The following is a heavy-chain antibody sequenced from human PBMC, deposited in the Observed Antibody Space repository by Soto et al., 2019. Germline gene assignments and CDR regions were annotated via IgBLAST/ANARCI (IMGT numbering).Heavy chain of an antibody. CDR3: AKGVTLLWSGYNNWFDP. V-gene: IGHV3-23*01. D-gene: IGHD3-3*01. J-gene: IGHJ5*02. CDR1: GFTFSSYA. Sequence: HPGGSLRLSCAASGFTFSSYAMSWVRQAPGKGLEWVSAISGSGGSTYYADSVKGRFTISRDNSKNTLYLQMNSLRAEDTAVYYCAKGVTLLWSGYNNWFDPWGQGTLVTVSS. CDR2: ISGSGGST.